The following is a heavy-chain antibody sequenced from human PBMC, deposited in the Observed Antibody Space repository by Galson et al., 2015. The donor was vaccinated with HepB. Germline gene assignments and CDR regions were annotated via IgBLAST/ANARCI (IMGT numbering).Heavy chain of an antibody. J-gene: IGHJ4*02. V-gene: IGHV1-2*04. D-gene: IGHD6-19*01. CDR1: GYTFTGYY. CDR3: ARDVGSFCSSSFDY. CDR2: INPNSGGT. Sequence: SVKVSCKASGYTFTGYYMHWVRQAPGQGLEWMGWINPNSGGTNYAQKFQGWVTMTRDTSISTAYMELSRLRSDDTAVYYCARDVGSFCSSSFDYWGQGTLVTVSS.